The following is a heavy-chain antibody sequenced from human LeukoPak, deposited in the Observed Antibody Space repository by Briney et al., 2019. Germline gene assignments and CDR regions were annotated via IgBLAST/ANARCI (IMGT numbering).Heavy chain of an antibody. CDR2: IYYSGST. CDR3: VGGNWAYGPIY. D-gene: IGHD4-23*01. Sequence: SETLSLTCTVSGGSISSGGYYWSWIRQHPGKGLEWIGYIYYSGSTYYNPSLKSRVTISVDTSKNQFSLKLSSVTAADTAVYYCVGGNWAYGPIYWGQGTLVTVSS. CDR1: GGSISSGGYY. V-gene: IGHV4-31*03. J-gene: IGHJ4*02.